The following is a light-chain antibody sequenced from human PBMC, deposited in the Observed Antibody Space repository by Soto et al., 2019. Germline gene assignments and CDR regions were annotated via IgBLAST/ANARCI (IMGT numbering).Light chain of an antibody. CDR3: QQYGSSPQT. CDR2: GAS. J-gene: IGKJ1*01. V-gene: IGKV4-1*01. CDR1: QIILYSFNNKNY. Sequence: DIVMTQSPDSLAVSLGDMATINRKSSQIILYSFNNKNYLAWYLQKPGQAPRRLIYGASTRATGIPDRFIGSGSGTDFTLTISKLEPEDFAVYYCQQYGSSPQTFGQGTKVDIK.